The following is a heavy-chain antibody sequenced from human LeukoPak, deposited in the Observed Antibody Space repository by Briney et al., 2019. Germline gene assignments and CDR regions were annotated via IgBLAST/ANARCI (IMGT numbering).Heavy chain of an antibody. Sequence: ASVKVSCKASGYTFTYRYLHWVRQAPGQGLEWMGWISAYSGHTKYVQRLQGRVTMTTDTSTSTAYMELRSLRSDDTAVYYCARDLTHRRNYDNSGYQIVPAFWGQGTLVTVSS. V-gene: IGHV1-18*04. CDR2: ISAYSGHT. J-gene: IGHJ4*02. CDR3: ARDLTHRRNYDNSGYQIVPAF. CDR1: GYTFTYRY. D-gene: IGHD3-22*01.